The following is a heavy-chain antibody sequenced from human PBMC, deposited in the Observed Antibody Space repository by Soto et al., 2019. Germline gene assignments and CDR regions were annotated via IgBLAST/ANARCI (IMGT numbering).Heavy chain of an antibody. CDR2: ISAYNGNT. Sequence: ASVKVSCKASGYTFTSYGISWVRQAPGQGLEWMGWISAYNGNTNYAQKLQGRVTMTTDTSTSTAYMELRSLRSDDTAVYYCARNGAAILKNWFAPWGQGTLVTVSS. V-gene: IGHV1-18*01. CDR1: GYTFTSYG. D-gene: IGHD2-21*02. J-gene: IGHJ5*02. CDR3: ARNGAAILKNWFAP.